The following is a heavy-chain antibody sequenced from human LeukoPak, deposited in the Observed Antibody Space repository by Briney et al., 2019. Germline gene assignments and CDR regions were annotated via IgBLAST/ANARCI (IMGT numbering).Heavy chain of an antibody. D-gene: IGHD3-22*01. Sequence: PSETLSLTCTVSGDSVSSSCYYWGWIRQPPGKGLEWIGSIYYSGSTYYNPSLKSRVTISLDTSKNQFSLKLSSVTAADTAMYYCARDRHDSSGHYPYYFDSWGQGTLVTVSS. CDR3: ARDRHDSSGHYPYYFDS. CDR1: GDSVSSSCYY. J-gene: IGHJ4*02. CDR2: IYYSGST. V-gene: IGHV4-39*07.